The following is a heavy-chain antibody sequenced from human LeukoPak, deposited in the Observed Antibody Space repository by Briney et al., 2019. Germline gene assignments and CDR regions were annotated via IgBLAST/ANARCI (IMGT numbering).Heavy chain of an antibody. J-gene: IGHJ6*03. V-gene: IGHV4-34*01. CDR3: ARHGVYSYYYMDV. D-gene: IGHD2-21*01. CDR2: INHSGST. CDR1: GGSFSGYY. Sequence: PSETLSLTCAVYGGSFSGYYWSWIRQPPGKGLEWIGEINHSGSTNYNPSLKSRVTISLDTSKNQFSLKLSSVTAADTAVYYCARHGVYSYYYMDVWGKGTTVTISS.